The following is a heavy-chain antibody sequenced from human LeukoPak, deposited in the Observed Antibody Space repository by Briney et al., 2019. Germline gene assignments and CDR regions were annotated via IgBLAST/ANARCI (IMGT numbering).Heavy chain of an antibody. CDR3: AKSDTLGN. Sequence: GGSLRLSCAASGFTVSSNYMSWVRQAPGKGLEWVSVIYSGGSTYYADSVKGRFTISRDDSMNTLYLQMNSLRADDTAVYFCAKSDTLGNWGQGTLVTVST. D-gene: IGHD5-18*01. CDR2: IYSGGST. J-gene: IGHJ4*02. CDR1: GFTVSSNY. V-gene: IGHV3-53*01.